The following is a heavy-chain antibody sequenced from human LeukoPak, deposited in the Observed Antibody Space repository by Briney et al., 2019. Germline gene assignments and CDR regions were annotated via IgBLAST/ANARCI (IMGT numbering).Heavy chain of an antibody. D-gene: IGHD5-18*01. CDR3: ARVKSTATLDS. J-gene: IGHJ4*02. CDR1: GFTFRSHA. Sequence: PGRSLRLSCAASGFTFRSHAMHWVRQAPGKGLERVAGISSDGSEKYYTDSVRGRFTVSRDNSKNTLYLQMNTLRTDDTAAYHCARVKSTATLDSWGQGTLVTVSS. V-gene: IGHV3-30*04. CDR2: ISSDGSEK.